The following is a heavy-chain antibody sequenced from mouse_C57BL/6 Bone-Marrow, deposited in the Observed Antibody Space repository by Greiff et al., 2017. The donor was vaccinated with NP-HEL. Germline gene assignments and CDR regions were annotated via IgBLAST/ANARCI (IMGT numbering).Heavy chain of an antibody. D-gene: IGHD2-4*01. Sequence: VKLQQSGAELARPGASVKLSCKASGYTFTSSGISWVKQRTGQGLEWIGEIYPRSGNTYYNEKFKGKATLTADKSSSTAYMELRSLTSEDSAVYFCARGGIYYDYGYYFDYWGQGTTLTVSS. CDR2: IYPRSGNT. CDR1: GYTFTSSG. J-gene: IGHJ2*01. V-gene: IGHV1-81*01. CDR3: ARGGIYYDYGYYFDY.